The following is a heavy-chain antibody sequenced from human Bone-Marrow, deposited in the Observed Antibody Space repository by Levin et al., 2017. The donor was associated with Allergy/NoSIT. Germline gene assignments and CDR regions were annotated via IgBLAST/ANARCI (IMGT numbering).Heavy chain of an antibody. D-gene: IGHD3-3*01. J-gene: IGHJ4*02. CDR1: GFTFSSYA. CDR2: ISGSGGST. CDR3: ARRILEWLPPGRF. Sequence: GESLKISCAASGFTFSSYAMYWVRQAPGKGLEWVSVISGSGGSTYYADSVKGRFTISRDNSKNTLYLQMNSLRAEDTAVYYCARRILEWLPPGRFWGPGTLVTVSS. V-gene: IGHV3-23*01.